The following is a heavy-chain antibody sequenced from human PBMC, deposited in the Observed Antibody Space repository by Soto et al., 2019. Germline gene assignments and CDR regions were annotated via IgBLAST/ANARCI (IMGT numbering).Heavy chain of an antibody. V-gene: IGHV3-21*01. CDR1: GFTFSSYS. Sequence: GGSLRLSCAASGFTFSSYSMNWVRQAPGKGLEWVSSISSSSSYIYYADSVKGRFTISRDNAKNSLYLQMNSLRAEDTAVYYCARVWSGYSSFYMDVWGKGTTVTVS. CDR2: ISSSSSYI. CDR3: ARVWSGYSSFYMDV. J-gene: IGHJ6*03. D-gene: IGHD6-13*01.